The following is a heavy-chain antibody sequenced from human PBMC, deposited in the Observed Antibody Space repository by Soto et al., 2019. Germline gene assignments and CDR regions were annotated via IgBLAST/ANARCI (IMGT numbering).Heavy chain of an antibody. Sequence: ASVKVSCKASGYTFASYYMHWVRQAPGXGLEXMGIINPSGGSTSYAQKFQGRVTMTRDTSTSTVYMELSSLRSEDTAVYYCARETPGYDILTGPNDVNAFDIWGQGTMVTVSS. CDR2: INPSGGST. J-gene: IGHJ3*02. D-gene: IGHD3-9*01. CDR3: ARETPGYDILTGPNDVNAFDI. CDR1: GYTFASYY. V-gene: IGHV1-46*01.